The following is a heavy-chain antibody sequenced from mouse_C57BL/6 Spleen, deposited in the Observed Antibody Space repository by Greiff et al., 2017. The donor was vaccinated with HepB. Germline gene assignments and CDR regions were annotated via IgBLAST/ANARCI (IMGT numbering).Heavy chain of an antibody. CDR2: IYPRSGNT. J-gene: IGHJ2*01. CDR3: ARDYSNYKGYFDY. Sequence: QVQLKQSGAELARPGASVKLSCKASGYTFTSYGISWVKQRTGQGLEWIGEIYPRSGNTYYNEKFKGKATLTADKSSSTAYMELRSLTSEDSAVYFCARDYSNYKGYFDYWGQGTTLTVSS. D-gene: IGHD2-5*01. V-gene: IGHV1-81*01. CDR1: GYTFTSYG.